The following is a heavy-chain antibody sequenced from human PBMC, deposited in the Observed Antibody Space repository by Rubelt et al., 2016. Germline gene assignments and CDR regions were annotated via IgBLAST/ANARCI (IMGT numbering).Heavy chain of an antibody. Sequence: QLQLQESGPGLVKPSETLSLTCTVSGGSISSSSYYWGWIRQPPGKGLEWIGSIYYSGSTYYNPSLKSRVTISVDTSKNQFSLKLGSVTGAGTAVYYCARGLYSSSGYGNYYFDYWGQGTLVTVSS. V-gene: IGHV4-39*07. D-gene: IGHD6-13*01. CDR2: IYYSGST. CDR1: GGSISSSSYY. J-gene: IGHJ4*02. CDR3: ARGLYSSSGYGNYYFDY.